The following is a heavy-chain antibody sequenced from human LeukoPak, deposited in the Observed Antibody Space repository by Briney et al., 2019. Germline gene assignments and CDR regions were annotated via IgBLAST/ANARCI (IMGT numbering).Heavy chain of an antibody. D-gene: IGHD5-18*01. CDR3: ARADGGYSYGYYYYMDV. CDR1: GGSLTSSGYC. CDR2: TYYTGRT. J-gene: IGHJ6*03. Sequence: PETLSLTCTVSGGSLTSSGYCWGWLRQPSGTGLEWLGNTYYTGRTYYNPSLKSRVTISVDTSKNQYSLKLSSVTAADTAVYYCARADGGYSYGYYYYMDVWGKGTTVTVSS. V-gene: IGHV4-39*07.